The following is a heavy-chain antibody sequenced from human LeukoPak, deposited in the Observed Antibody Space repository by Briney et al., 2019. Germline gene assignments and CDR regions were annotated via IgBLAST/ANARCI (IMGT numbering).Heavy chain of an antibody. CDR1: GLIFSNAW. V-gene: IGHV3-15*01. J-gene: IGHJ2*01. CDR3: AKDRATGYFDL. D-gene: IGHD5-24*01. Sequence: GGSLRLSCAASGLIFSNAWMSWVRQAPGKGLEWVGRIKSKADGGTIDYAAPVKGRFTISRDDSKNTLYLQMDSLKTEDTAVYYCAKDRATGYFDLWGRGTLVTVSS. CDR2: IKSKADGGTI.